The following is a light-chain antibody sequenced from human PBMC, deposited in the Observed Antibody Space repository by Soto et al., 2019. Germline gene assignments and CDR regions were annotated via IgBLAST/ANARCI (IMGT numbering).Light chain of an antibody. J-gene: IGLJ1*01. CDR1: SSDIGSYNR. CDR2: EVN. Sequence: QSALTQPASVSGSPGQSITISCTGTSSDIGSYNRVSWYQQPPGTAPKLIIYEVNNRPSGVPVRFSGSKSGNTASLTISGLQAEDEADYYCNSFPTSSTYVFGTGTKLTVL. CDR3: NSFPTSSTYV. V-gene: IGLV2-18*02.